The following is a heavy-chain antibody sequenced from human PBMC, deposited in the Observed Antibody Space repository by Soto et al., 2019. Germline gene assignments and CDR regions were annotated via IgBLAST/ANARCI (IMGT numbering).Heavy chain of an antibody. J-gene: IGHJ4*02. Sequence: QVQLVQSGAEVKKPGASVKVSCKASGYTFTSYGISWVRQAPGQGLEWMGWISAHNRNTNYAQELQGRVTMTTDTSPSTAHMQLRSLRSHDTAVYYCARVAPPGDSWGQGPLVTVSS. CDR3: ARVAPPGDS. V-gene: IGHV1-18*01. CDR2: ISAHNRNT. CDR1: GYTFTSYG.